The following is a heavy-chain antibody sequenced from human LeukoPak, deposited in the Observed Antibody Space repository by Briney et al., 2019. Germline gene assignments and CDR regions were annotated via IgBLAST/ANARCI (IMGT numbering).Heavy chain of an antibody. CDR2: VWYDGTKK. CDR3: ARDLAVLLWFGELIA. V-gene: IGHV3-30*02. CDR1: GFIFSSYG. Sequence: GGSLRLSCAASGFIFSSYGMHWVRQAPGKGPEWLALVWYDGTKKYYADSVKGRFTISRDNSKNTLYLQMNSLRAEDTAVYYCARDLAVLLWFGELIAWGQGTLVTVSS. D-gene: IGHD3-10*01. J-gene: IGHJ5*02.